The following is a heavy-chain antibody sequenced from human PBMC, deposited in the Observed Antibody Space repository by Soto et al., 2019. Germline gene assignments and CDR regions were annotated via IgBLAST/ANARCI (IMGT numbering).Heavy chain of an antibody. CDR1: GSTFTSYY. V-gene: IGHV1-46*01. J-gene: IGHJ6*02. CDR2: INPSGGST. D-gene: IGHD3-16*01. CDR3: ARVGGSGNYYYYGMDV. Sequence: GASVKVSCKASGSTFTSYYMHWVRQAPGQGLEWMGIINPSGGSTSYAQKFQGRVTMTRDTSTSTVYMELSSLRSEDTAVYYCARVGGSGNYYYYGMDVWGQGTTVTVSS.